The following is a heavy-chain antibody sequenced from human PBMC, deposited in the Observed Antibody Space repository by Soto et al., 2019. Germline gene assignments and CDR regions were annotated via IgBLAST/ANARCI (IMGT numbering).Heavy chain of an antibody. V-gene: IGHV1-69*06. CDR3: ARVGSGYVAGYFDY. Sequence: QVQLVQSGAEVKKPGSSGKVSCKASGGTFSSYAISWVRQAPGQGLEWMGGIIPIFGTANYAQKFQGRVTINADKSTSTAYMELSSLRSEDTAVYYCARVGSGYVAGYFDYWGQGTLVTVSS. J-gene: IGHJ4*02. CDR1: GGTFSSYA. D-gene: IGHD5-12*01. CDR2: IIPIFGTA.